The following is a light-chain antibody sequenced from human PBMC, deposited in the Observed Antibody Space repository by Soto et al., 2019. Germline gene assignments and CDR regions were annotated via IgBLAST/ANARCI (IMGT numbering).Light chain of an antibody. CDR1: QSVSSY. CDR2: DAS. CDR3: QQRSTWPLGGT. Sequence: EIVLTQSPATLSLSPGERATLSCRASQSVSSYLAWYQQKPGQAPRLLIYDASNRATGIPARFSGSGSGTDFTLTISSLEPEDFAVYYCQQRSTWPLGGTFGGGTKVEIK. V-gene: IGKV3-11*01. J-gene: IGKJ4*01.